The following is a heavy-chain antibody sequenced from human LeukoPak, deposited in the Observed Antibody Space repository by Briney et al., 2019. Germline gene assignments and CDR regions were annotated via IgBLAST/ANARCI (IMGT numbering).Heavy chain of an antibody. V-gene: IGHV3-23*01. CDR3: AKPLSSGWYVRFDY. D-gene: IGHD6-19*01. CDR1: GFTFSSYA. J-gene: IGHJ4*02. Sequence: SGGSLRLSCAASGFTFSSYAMSWVRQAPGKGLEWFSAISGSGGSTYYADSVKGRFTISRDNSKNTLYLQMNSLRAEDTAVYYCAKPLSSGWYVRFDYWGQGTLVTVSS. CDR2: ISGSGGST.